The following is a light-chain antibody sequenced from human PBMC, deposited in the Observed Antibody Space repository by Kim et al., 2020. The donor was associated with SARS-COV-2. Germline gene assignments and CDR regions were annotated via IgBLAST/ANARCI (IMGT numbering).Light chain of an antibody. V-gene: IGLV3-21*04. Sequence: APGKTARITCGGNKIGSNGVHWYQQKPGQAPVLVIYYDIDRPSGIPERFSGSNSGNTATLTISRVEAGDEADYYCQVWDNTSDPVVFGGGTQLTVL. CDR2: YDI. CDR1: KIGSNG. CDR3: QVWDNTSDPVV. J-gene: IGLJ2*01.